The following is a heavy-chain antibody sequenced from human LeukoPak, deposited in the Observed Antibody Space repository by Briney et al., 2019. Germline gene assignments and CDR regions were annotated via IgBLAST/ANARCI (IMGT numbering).Heavy chain of an antibody. Sequence: SETLSLTCTVSGGSISSSSYYWGWIRQPPGKGLEWIGSIYYSGSTYYNPSLKSRVTISVDTSKNQFSLKLSSVTAADTAVYYCARRDWLDPWGQGTLVTVSS. CDR3: ARRDWLDP. CDR1: GGSISSSSYY. J-gene: IGHJ5*02. CDR2: IYYSGST. V-gene: IGHV4-39*01.